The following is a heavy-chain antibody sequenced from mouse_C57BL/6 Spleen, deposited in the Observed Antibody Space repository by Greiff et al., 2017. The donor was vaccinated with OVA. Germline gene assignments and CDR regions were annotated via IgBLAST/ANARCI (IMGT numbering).Heavy chain of an antibody. Sequence: QVQLQQSGAELARPGASVKLSCKASGYTFTSYGISWVKQSTGQGLEWIGEIYPRSGNTYYNEKFKGKATLTADKSSSTAYMELRSLTSEDSAVYFCARSYYDYDGSFAYWGQGTLVTVSA. V-gene: IGHV1-81*01. CDR1: GYTFTSYG. D-gene: IGHD2-4*01. J-gene: IGHJ3*01. CDR3: ARSYYDYDGSFAY. CDR2: IYPRSGNT.